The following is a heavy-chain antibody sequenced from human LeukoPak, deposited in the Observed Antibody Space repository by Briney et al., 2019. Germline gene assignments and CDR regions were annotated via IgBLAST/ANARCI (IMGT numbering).Heavy chain of an antibody. CDR1: GGSFSGYY. CDR3: AREWKDYFDY. D-gene: IGHD1-1*01. J-gene: IGHJ4*02. Sequence: SETLSLTCAVYGGSFSGYYWSWIRQPPGKGLEWIGEINHSGSTNYNPSLKSRVTISVDTSKNQFSLKLSSATAADTAVYYCAREWKDYFDYWGQGTLVTVSS. CDR2: INHSGST. V-gene: IGHV4-34*01.